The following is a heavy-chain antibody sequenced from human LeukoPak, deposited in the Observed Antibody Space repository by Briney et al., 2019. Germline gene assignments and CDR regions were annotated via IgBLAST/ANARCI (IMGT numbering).Heavy chain of an antibody. J-gene: IGHJ3*02. CDR3: ARERVVITNLDAFDI. D-gene: IGHD3-22*01. Sequence: SQTLSLTCTVSGGSISSGDYYWSWIRQPPGKGLEWIGYFYYSGSTNYNPSLKSRVTISVDTSKNQFSLKLSSVTAADTAVYYCARERVVITNLDAFDIWGQGTMVTVSS. CDR2: FYYSGST. V-gene: IGHV4-61*08. CDR1: GGSISSGDYY.